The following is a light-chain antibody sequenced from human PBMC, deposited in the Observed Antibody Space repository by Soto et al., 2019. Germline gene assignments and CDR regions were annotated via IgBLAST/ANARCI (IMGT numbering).Light chain of an antibody. CDR2: GAS. CDR3: QQYGSSPWT. V-gene: IGKV3-20*01. J-gene: IGKJ1*01. CDR1: QTIRINY. Sequence: ETVLTQSPATLSLSPGERATLSCRASQTIRINYLAWYRQTPGQAPRLLIYGASNRATGIADRFSGSGSGTDFSLIISRLEPEDFALYYCQQYGSSPWTFGQGTKLEIK.